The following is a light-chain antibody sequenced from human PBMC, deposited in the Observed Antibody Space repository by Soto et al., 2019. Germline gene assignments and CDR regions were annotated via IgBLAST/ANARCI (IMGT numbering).Light chain of an antibody. J-gene: IGKJ4*01. CDR3: QQYHNWPVT. V-gene: IGKV3-15*01. CDR1: QNVYNK. CDR2: GAS. Sequence: EILMTQSPATLSVSPGERVTFSCRASQNVYNKLAWYQHKPGQAPRLLISGASTGATGVPPRFSGSGSGTDFTLTVNSLQSEDIAVYYCQQYHNWPVTFGGGTKVDIK.